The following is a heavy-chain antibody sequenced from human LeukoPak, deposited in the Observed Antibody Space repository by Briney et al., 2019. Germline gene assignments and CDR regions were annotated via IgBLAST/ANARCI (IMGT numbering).Heavy chain of an antibody. Sequence: PGGSLRLSCAASGFTFNDYYMSWIRQAPAKGLEWLSYINIGGTNTHYADSVKGRFTISRDNAQKSLYLEMNNLRAEDTAVYYCATDGAGFDTWGQGVLVTVSS. CDR1: GFTFNDYY. CDR2: INIGGTNT. CDR3: ATDGAGFDT. V-gene: IGHV3-11*01. J-gene: IGHJ5*02.